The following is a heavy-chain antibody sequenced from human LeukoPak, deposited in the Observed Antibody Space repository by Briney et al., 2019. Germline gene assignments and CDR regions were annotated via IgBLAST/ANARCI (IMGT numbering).Heavy chain of an antibody. Sequence: ASVTVSCKASGGTFSSYAICWVRQAPRQGREWMGGIIPIFGTANYAQKFQGRVTITTDESTSTAYMELSSLRSEDTAVYYCASYLGFGELLSRYYYYYMDVWGKGTTGTVSS. J-gene: IGHJ6*03. CDR2: IIPIFGTA. CDR1: GGTFSSYA. V-gene: IGHV1-69*05. D-gene: IGHD3-10*01. CDR3: ASYLGFGELLSRYYYYYMDV.